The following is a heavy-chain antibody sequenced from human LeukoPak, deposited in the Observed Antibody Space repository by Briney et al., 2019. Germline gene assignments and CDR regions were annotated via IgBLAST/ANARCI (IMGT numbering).Heavy chain of an antibody. D-gene: IGHD5-18*01. CDR3: ALEPEYTGMVSTDNYYYYYGLDV. Sequence: GGSLRLSCPASGFSFSSYKMSGGCEAPGKGLEWVSYISSSGSTIYYADSVKGRFTISRDNAKNSLYLQMNSLRAEDTAVYYWALEPEYTGMVSTDNYYYYYGLDVWGQGTTVTVSS. J-gene: IGHJ6*02. CDR2: ISSSGSTI. V-gene: IGHV3-48*03. CDR1: GFSFSSYK.